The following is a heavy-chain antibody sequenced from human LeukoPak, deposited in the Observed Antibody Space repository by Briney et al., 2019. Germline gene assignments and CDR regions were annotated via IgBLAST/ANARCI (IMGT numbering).Heavy chain of an antibody. J-gene: IGHJ4*02. V-gene: IGHV4-34*01. CDR3: ARVNRYSSSWYLGYYFDY. Sequence: PSETLSLTCAVYGGSFSGYYWSWIRQPPGKGLEWIGEINHSGSTNYNPSLKSRVTISVDASKNQFSLKLSSVTAADTAVYYCARVNRYSSSWYLGYYFDYWGQGTLVTVSS. CDR2: INHSGST. D-gene: IGHD6-13*01. CDR1: GGSFSGYY.